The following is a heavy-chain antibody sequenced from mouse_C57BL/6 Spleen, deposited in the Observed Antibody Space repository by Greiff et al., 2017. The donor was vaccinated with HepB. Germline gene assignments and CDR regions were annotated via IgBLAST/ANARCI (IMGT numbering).Heavy chain of an antibody. CDR2: IRSKSNNYAT. CDR1: GFSFNTYA. V-gene: IGHV10-1*01. J-gene: IGHJ2*01. D-gene: IGHD1-1*01. CDR3: VRSSYYYGSSTFDY. Sequence: EVQRVESGGGLVQPKGSLKLSCAASGFSFNTYAMNWVRQAPGKGLEWVARIRSKSNNYATYYADSVKDRFTISRDDSESMLYLQMNNLKTEDTAMYYCVRSSYYYGSSTFDYWGQGTTLTVSS.